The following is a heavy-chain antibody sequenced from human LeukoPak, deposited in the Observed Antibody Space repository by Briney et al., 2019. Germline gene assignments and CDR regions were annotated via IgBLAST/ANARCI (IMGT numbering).Heavy chain of an antibody. Sequence: GGSLRLSCAASGFTLDDYGMSWVRHAQGKERKWVSGLNWNGGSTAHADSVKGRFTISRANAKNSLYLQMNSLRAEDTALYYCARASANCSSTSCPRGYYYYYMDVWGKGTTVTVSS. D-gene: IGHD2-2*01. CDR3: ARASANCSSTSCPRGYYYYYMDV. CDR1: GFTLDDYG. J-gene: IGHJ6*03. CDR2: LNWNGGST. V-gene: IGHV3-20*04.